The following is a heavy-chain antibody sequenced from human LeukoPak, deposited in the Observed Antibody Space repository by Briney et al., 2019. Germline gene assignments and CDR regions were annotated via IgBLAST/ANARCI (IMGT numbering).Heavy chain of an antibody. J-gene: IGHJ5*02. Sequence: SETLSLTCTVSGGSISSYYWSWIRQPAGKGLEWIGRIYTSGSTNYNPSLKSRVTMSVDTSKNQFSLKLSSVTAADTAVYYCARAHYDFWSGYNNSWFDPWGQGTLVTVSS. CDR1: GGSISSYY. CDR3: ARAHYDFWSGYNNSWFDP. CDR2: IYTSGST. D-gene: IGHD3-3*01. V-gene: IGHV4-4*07.